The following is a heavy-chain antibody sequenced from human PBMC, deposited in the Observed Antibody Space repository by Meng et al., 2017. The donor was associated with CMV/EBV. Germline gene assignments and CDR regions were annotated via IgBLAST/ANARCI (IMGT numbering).Heavy chain of an antibody. CDR3: ARAYPPYSRYPFDY. J-gene: IGHJ4*02. D-gene: IGHD5-12*01. V-gene: IGHV4-59*01. CDR2: IYYSGST. Sequence: GSLRLSCTVSGGSISSYYWSWIRQPPGKGLEWIGYIYYSGSTNYNPSLKSRVTISVDTSKNQFSLKLSSVTAADTAVYYCARAYPPYSRYPFDYWGQGTLVTVSS. CDR1: GGSISSYY.